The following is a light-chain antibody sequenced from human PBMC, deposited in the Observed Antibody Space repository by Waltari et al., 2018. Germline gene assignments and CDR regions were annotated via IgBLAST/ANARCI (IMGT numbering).Light chain of an antibody. CDR2: DVT. CDR3: CSYGGSYSFVV. CDR1: SSDVCGYNY. Sequence: QSALTQPRSVSGSPGQSVTISCTGTSSDVCGYNYVYWYQQHPGKAPKLIIYDVTKRPSGVPDRFSGSKSGNTASLTISGLQAEDEADYYCCSYGGSYSFVVFGGGTKLTVL. J-gene: IGLJ2*01. V-gene: IGLV2-11*01.